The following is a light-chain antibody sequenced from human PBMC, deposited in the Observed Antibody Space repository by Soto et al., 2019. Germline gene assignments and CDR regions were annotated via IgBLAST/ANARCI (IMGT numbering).Light chain of an antibody. CDR3: SSFASTRTYV. V-gene: IGLV2-14*01. CDR1: SSDVAFYNH. CDR2: EVN. J-gene: IGLJ1*01. Sequence: QSALTQPASVSGSPGQSITISCTGTSSDVAFYNHVSWYQQHPGKAPKLLIYEVNNRPSGVSHRFSGSKSGNTASLTISGLQAADEADYYCSSFASTRTYVFGTGTQLTVL.